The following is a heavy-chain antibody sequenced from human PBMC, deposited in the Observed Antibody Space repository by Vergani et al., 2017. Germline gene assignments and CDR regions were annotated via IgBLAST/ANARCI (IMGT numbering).Heavy chain of an antibody. Sequence: EVQLEESGGGLVLPGRSLRLSCVASGFTSAGYAMHWVRQAPGKGLEWVSGISWNSNSIGYADSVKGRFTISRDNAKNSLYLQMNSLRAEDTALYYCAKDLGTSTAGGWFDSWGQGTLVTVSS. CDR1: GFTSAGYA. J-gene: IGHJ5*01. CDR2: ISWNSNSI. D-gene: IGHD2-2*01. V-gene: IGHV3-9*02. CDR3: AKDLGTSTAGGWFDS.